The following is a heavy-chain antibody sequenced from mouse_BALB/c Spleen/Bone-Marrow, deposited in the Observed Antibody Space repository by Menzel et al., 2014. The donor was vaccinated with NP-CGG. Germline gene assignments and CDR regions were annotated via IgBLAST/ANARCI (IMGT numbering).Heavy chain of an antibody. V-gene: IGHV1-69*02. CDR1: GYTFTSYW. CDR3: ALIYYGNYDYAMDY. J-gene: IGHJ4*01. CDR2: IDPSDSYT. Sequence: VQLQQSGAELVEPGASVKLSCKASGYTFTSYWMHWVKQRPGQGLEWIGEIDPSDSYTNYNQKFKGKATLTVDKSSSTAYMQLSSLTSEDSAVYYCALIYYGNYDYAMDYWGQGTSVTVSS. D-gene: IGHD2-1*01.